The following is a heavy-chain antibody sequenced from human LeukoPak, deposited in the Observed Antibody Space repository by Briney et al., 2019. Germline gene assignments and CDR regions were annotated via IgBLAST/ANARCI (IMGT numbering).Heavy chain of an antibody. Sequence: GGSLRLSCAASGFTFSSYAMHWVRQAPGKGLEWVAVISYDGSNKYYADSVKGRFTISRDNSKNTLYLQMNSLRAEDTAVYYCARAPENYYYYGMDVWGQGTTVTVSS. J-gene: IGHJ6*02. CDR3: ARAPENYYYYGMDV. CDR1: GFTFSSYA. V-gene: IGHV3-30*04. CDR2: ISYDGSNK.